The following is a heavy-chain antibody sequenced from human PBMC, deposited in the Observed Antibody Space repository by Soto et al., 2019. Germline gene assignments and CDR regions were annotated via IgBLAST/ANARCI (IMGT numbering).Heavy chain of an antibody. CDR2: IYYSGST. V-gene: IGHV4-30-4*01. Sequence: QVQLQESGPGLVKPSQTLSLTCTVSGGSISSGDYYWSWIRQPPGKGLEWIGYIYYSGSTYYNPSLRXXVXIXGDTSKNQFSLKLSSVTAADTAVYYCARGGYSGYDYWGQGTLVTVSS. CDR1: GGSISSGDYY. CDR3: ARGGYSGYDY. J-gene: IGHJ4*02. D-gene: IGHD5-12*01.